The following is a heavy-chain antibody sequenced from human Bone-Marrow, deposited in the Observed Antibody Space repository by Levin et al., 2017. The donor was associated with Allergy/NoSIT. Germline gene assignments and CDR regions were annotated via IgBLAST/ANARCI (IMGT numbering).Heavy chain of an antibody. D-gene: IGHD2-15*01. CDR1: EFTFSSYW. V-gene: IGHV3-7*01. Sequence: GGSLRLSCAASEFTFSSYWMSWVRQAPGKGLEWVANIKEDGSEKYYVDSVKGRFTISRDNAKNSLFLQMNSLRAEDTSVYYCARGGCSGGICDVYFDSWGQGTLVTVSS. J-gene: IGHJ4*02. CDR2: IKEDGSEK. CDR3: ARGGCSGGICDVYFDS.